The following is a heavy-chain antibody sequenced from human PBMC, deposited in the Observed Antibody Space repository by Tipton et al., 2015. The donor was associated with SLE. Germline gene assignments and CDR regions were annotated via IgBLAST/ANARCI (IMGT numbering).Heavy chain of an antibody. Sequence: SLRLSCAASGFTFSSYSMNWVRQAPGKGLEWVSSITSSSSYIYYADSVKGRFTISRDNAKNSLYLQMNSLGAEDTAVYYCAREDYYSYYYMDVWGKGTTVTVSS. V-gene: IGHV3-21*01. D-gene: IGHD3-10*01. CDR1: GFTFSSYS. J-gene: IGHJ6*03. CDR3: AREDYYSYYYMDV. CDR2: ITSSSSYI.